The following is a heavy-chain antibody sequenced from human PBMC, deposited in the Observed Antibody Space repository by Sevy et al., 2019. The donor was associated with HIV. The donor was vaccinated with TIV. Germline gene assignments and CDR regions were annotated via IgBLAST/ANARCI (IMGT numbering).Heavy chain of an antibody. CDR1: GYTFTGYY. D-gene: IGHD1-20*01. CDR3: ARVRYNWNDDAFDI. CDR2: INPNSGGT. V-gene: IGHV1-2*04. Sequence: ASVKVSCKASGYTFTGYYMHWVRQAPGQGLEWMGWINPNSGGTNYAQKFQGWVTMTRDTSISTAYMELSRLRSDDTAVYYRARVRYNWNDDAFDIWGQGTMVTVSS. J-gene: IGHJ3*02.